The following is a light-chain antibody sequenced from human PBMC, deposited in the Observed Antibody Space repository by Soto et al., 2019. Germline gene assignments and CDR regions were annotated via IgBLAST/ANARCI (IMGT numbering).Light chain of an antibody. J-gene: IGKJ1*01. Sequence: DIVMTPSPESLAVSLGERATINCKSRESVLYSSNNKNYLAWYQQKPGQPPKLLIYWASTRESGVPDRFSGSGSGTDFTLTISSLQAEDVAVYYCQQFYSTPQTFGQGTKV. V-gene: IGKV4-1*01. CDR1: ESVLYSSNNKNY. CDR2: WAS. CDR3: QQFYSTPQT.